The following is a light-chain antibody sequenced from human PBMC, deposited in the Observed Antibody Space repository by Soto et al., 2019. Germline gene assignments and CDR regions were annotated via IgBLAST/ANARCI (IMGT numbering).Light chain of an antibody. J-gene: IGKJ2*01. CDR3: QQYNKWTPFT. V-gene: IGKV3-15*01. CDR2: GAS. CDR1: QSVSSS. Sequence: EIVMTQSPATLSLSPGERATLSCRSSQSVSSSLAWYQQKPGQAPRLLMYGASTRATGVPARFSGSGSGTEFTITISSLQSEDFAVYYCQQYNKWTPFTFGQGTKVDIK.